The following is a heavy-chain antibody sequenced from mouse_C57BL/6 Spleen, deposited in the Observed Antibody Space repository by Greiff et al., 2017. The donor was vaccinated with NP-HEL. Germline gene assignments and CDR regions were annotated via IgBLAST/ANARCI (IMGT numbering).Heavy chain of an antibody. J-gene: IGHJ4*01. CDR2: IDPNSGGT. D-gene: IGHD1-1*01. V-gene: IGHV1-72*01. Sequence: VKLQQPGAELVKPGASVKLSCKASGYTFTSYWMHWVKQRPGRGLEWIGRIDPNSGGTKYNEKFKSKATLTVDKPSSTAYMQLSSLTSEDSAVYYCARPFFITTAYAMDYWGQGTSVTVSS. CDR1: GYTFTSYW. CDR3: ARPFFITTAYAMDY.